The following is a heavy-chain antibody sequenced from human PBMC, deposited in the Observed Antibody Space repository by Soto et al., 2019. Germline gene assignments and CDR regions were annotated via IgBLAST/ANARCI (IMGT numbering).Heavy chain of an antibody. CDR2: IKLDGSEK. D-gene: IGHD3-3*01. J-gene: IGHJ6*02. Sequence: GGSLTLSCTAAGFTFSDWWMSWVRQAPGKGLEWVANIKLDGSEKFYVDSVKGRFTISRDNAKDSLSLQMNSLRADDTAVYYCARGSGWDPMDVWGQGTTVTVSS. CDR1: GFTFSDWW. V-gene: IGHV3-7*03. CDR3: ARGSGWDPMDV.